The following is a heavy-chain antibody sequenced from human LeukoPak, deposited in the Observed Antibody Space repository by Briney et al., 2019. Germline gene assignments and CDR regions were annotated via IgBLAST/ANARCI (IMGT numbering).Heavy chain of an antibody. D-gene: IGHD6-13*01. CDR3: TRAGRSWYLHY. CDR2: TRNKANSYTT. V-gene: IGHV3-72*01. J-gene: IGHJ4*02. Sequence: GGSVRLSCAASGFTFSEHYMHWVRQAPGKGLEWLGRTRNKANSYTTESAASVKGIFTISRDDSKNSLYLKMNRMKAEDTAVYYCTRAGRSWYLHYWGQGTLVTVPS. CDR1: GFTFSEHY.